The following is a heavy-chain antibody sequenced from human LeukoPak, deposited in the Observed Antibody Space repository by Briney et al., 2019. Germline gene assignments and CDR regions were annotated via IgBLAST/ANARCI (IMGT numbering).Heavy chain of an antibody. Sequence: ASVKVSCKASGYTFTGYYMHWVRQAPGQGLEWMGWINPNSGGTNYAQKFQGRVTMTRATSISTAYMELSRLRSDDTAVYYCARFRPGDWSFDLWGRGTLVTVSS. CDR2: INPNSGGT. V-gene: IGHV1-2*02. J-gene: IGHJ2*01. CDR1: GYTFTGYY. D-gene: IGHD6-6*01. CDR3: ARFRPGDWSFDL.